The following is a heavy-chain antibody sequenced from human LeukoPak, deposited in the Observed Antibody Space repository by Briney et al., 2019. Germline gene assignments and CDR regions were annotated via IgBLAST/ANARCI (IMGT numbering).Heavy chain of an antibody. Sequence: KTGGSLRLSCAASGFTFSNAWMSWVRQAPGKGLEWFGRIRSKTDGGTTDYAAPVKGRFIISRDDSKNTLYLQMNSLRAEDTAVYFCARSICGACAFDCWGQGTLVTVSS. V-gene: IGHV3-15*01. CDR2: IRSKTDGGTT. J-gene: IGHJ4*02. D-gene: IGHD2-21*01. CDR1: GFTFSNAW. CDR3: ARSICGACAFDC.